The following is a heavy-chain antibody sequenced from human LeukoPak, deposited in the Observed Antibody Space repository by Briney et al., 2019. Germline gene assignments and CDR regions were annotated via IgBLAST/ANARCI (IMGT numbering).Heavy chain of an antibody. J-gene: IGHJ6*02. CDR1: GYTFTSYY. CDR2: INPSGGST. D-gene: IGHD2-2*01. Sequence: GASVKVSCKASGYTFTSYYMHWVRQAPGQGLEWMGIINPSGGSTSYAQKFQGRVTMTRNTSISTAYMELSSLRSEDTAVYYCARERRTSIVVVPAAMGDYYYGMDVWGQGTTVTVSS. V-gene: IGHV1-46*01. CDR3: ARERRTSIVVVPAAMGDYYYGMDV.